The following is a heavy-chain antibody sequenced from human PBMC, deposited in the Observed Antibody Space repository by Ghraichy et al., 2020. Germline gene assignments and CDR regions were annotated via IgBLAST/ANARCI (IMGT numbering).Heavy chain of an antibody. CDR3: ARDAWNYVSPNGLDV. CDR2: IHYSGST. V-gene: IGHV4-30-4*01. Sequence: SETLSLTCTVSGGSISSGDYYWSWIRQPPGKGLEWIGYIHYSGSTYYNPSLKSRLSISVDTSKSQFSLNLSSVTAADTAVYYCARDAWNYVSPNGLDVWGHGTTVTVSS. CDR1: GGSISSGDYY. J-gene: IGHJ6*02. D-gene: IGHD1-7*01.